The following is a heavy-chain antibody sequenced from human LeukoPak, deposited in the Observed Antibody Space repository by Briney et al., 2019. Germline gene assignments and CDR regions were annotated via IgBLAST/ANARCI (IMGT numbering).Heavy chain of an antibody. CDR2: IYSGGST. CDR1: GFTVSSNY. V-gene: IGHV3-53*01. D-gene: IGHD3-22*01. J-gene: IGHJ4*02. CDR3: ARDLYYYDSSGSYFDY. Sequence: PGGSLRLSCAASGFTVSSNYMSWVRQAPGKGLEWVSVIYSGGSTYYADSVKGRFTISRDNSKNTLYLQMNSLRAEDTAVYYCARDLYYYDSSGSYFDYWGQGTLVTVSS.